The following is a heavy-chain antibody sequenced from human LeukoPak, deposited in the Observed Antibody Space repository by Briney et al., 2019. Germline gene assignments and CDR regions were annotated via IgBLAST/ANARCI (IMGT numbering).Heavy chain of an antibody. D-gene: IGHD3-22*01. Sequence: SETLSLTCTVSGGSISSYYWSWIRQPAGKGLEWIGRIYPSGSTSYNASLKSRVSMSVDTSKNQFSLKLSSVTAADTAVYYCASDADYYDSSGYYYAHFDYWGQGTLVTVSS. CDR2: IYPSGST. V-gene: IGHV4-4*07. J-gene: IGHJ4*02. CDR1: GGSISSYY. CDR3: ASDADYYDSSGYYYAHFDY.